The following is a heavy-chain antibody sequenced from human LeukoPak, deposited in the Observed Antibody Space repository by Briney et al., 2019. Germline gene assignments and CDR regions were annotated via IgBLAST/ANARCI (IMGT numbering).Heavy chain of an antibody. J-gene: IGHJ4*02. D-gene: IGHD3-22*01. V-gene: IGHV4-59*08. CDR1: GGSISSFY. CDR3: ARVGDTSGYFYYFDY. CDR2: ISYGGGT. Sequence: SETLSLACAVSGGSISSFYWSWVRQPPGKGLEWVGYISYGGGTTYNPSLKRRVSMSIDTSKNQFSLRLSSVTAADTALYYCARVGDTSGYFYYFDYWGQGTLVTDSS.